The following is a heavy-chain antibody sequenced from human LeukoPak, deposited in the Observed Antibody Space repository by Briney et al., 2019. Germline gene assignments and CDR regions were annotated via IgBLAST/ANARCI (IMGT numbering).Heavy chain of an antibody. V-gene: IGHV4-59*02. CDR3: ASRKLGNDY. D-gene: IGHD7-27*01. J-gene: IGHJ4*02. CDR2: IYYTGT. Sequence: SETLSLACTVSGGSVTDYYWSWIRQSPGKGLEWIGYIYYTGTSYNPSLKSRVTISADTSKNQFSLKLISVTAADTAVYYCASRKLGNDYWGQGTLVTVSS. CDR1: GGSVTDYY.